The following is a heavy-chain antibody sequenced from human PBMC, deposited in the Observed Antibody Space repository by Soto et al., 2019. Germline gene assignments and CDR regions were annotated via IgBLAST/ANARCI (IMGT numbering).Heavy chain of an antibody. CDR2: IYPGDSDT. D-gene: IGHD1-26*01. J-gene: IGHJ4*02. CDR3: AGQDGAATYYFDY. CDR1: GYTFSSYW. V-gene: IGHV5-51*01. Sequence: AGESLKISCKGSGYTFSSYWIAWVRQMPGKGLEWMGIIYPGDSDTRYRPSFQGQVTISVDKSVRTAYLQWTNPKPSDTAIYYGAGQDGAATYYFDYWGQGTLVTVSS.